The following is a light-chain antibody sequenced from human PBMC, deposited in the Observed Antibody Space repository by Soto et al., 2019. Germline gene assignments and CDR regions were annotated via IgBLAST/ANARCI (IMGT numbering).Light chain of an antibody. J-gene: IGKJ1*01. V-gene: IGKV3D-15*01. CDR1: QSVSSSY. CDR3: QQYKKWPRT. CDR2: DAS. Sequence: EIVLKQSPGTLSLSPGERATLSCRASQSVSSSYLAWYQQKPGQAPRLLIYDASTRATGIPARFSGSGSGTKFTITISSLQAEDFVVYYCQQYKKWPRTFGHGTKVDIK.